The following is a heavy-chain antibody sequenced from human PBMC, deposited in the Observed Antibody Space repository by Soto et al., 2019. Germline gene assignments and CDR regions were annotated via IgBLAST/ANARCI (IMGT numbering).Heavy chain of an antibody. D-gene: IGHD3-16*01. Sequence: SVKVSCKASGGTFSSYAISWVRQAPGQGLEWMGGIIPIFGTANYAQKFQGRVTITADESTSTAYMELSSLRSEDTAVYYCARDWTVAVRNEISFGWFDPWGQGTLVTVSS. CDR1: GGTFSSYA. V-gene: IGHV1-69*13. CDR2: IIPIFGTA. CDR3: ARDWTVAVRNEISFGWFDP. J-gene: IGHJ5*02.